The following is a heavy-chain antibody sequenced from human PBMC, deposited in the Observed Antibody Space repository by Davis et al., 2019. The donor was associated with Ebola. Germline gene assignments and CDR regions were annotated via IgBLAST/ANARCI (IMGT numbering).Heavy chain of an antibody. D-gene: IGHD3-22*01. V-gene: IGHV4-59*08. Sequence: PSETLSLTCTVSGGSISSYYWSWIRQPPGKGLEWIGYIYYSGSTNYNPSLKSRVTISVDTSKNQFSLKLSSVTAADTAVYYCARRRSDSSGYYTNWFDPWGQGTLVTVSS. CDR1: GGSISSYY. CDR2: IYYSGST. CDR3: ARRRSDSSGYYTNWFDP. J-gene: IGHJ5*02.